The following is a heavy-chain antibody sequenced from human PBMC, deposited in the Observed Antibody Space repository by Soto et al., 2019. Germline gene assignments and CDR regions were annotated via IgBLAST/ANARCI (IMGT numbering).Heavy chain of an antibody. D-gene: IGHD6-6*01. V-gene: IGHV4-34*01. CDR1: GGSFSGYY. Sequence: SETLSLTCAVYGGSFSGYYWSWIRQPPGKGLEWIGEINHSGSTNYNPSLKNRVTISVDTSKNQFSLKLSSVTTADTAVYYCARFEYSSSSGHFDYWGQGTLVTVSS. J-gene: IGHJ4*02. CDR3: ARFEYSSSSGHFDY. CDR2: INHSGST.